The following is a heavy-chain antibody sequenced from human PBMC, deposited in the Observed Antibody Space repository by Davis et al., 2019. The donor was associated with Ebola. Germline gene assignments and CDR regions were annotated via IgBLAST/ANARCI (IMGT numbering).Heavy chain of an antibody. CDR2: ISSNGGST. CDR3: ARDATDYYDSSGFLGLVDY. Sequence: GESLKISCAASGFTFSDYYMTWIRQAPGKGLEYVSAISSNGGSTYYANSVKGRFTISRDNSKNTLYLQMGSLRAEDMAVYYCARDATDYYDSSGFLGLVDYWGQGTLVTVSS. D-gene: IGHD3-22*01. J-gene: IGHJ4*02. CDR1: GFTFSDYY. V-gene: IGHV3-64*01.